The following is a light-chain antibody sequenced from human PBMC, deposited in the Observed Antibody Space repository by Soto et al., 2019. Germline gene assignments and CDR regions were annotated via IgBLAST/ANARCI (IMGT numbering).Light chain of an antibody. CDR1: QSVSSSY. V-gene: IGKV3-20*01. Sequence: EIVLTQSPGTLSLSPGERATLSCRASQSVSSSYLAWYQQKPGQAPRLLIYRTSNRATGIPDRFSGSGSGTDFTLTISRLEPEDFAVYWCQRYGSSPLITFGQGTRL. CDR3: QRYGSSPLIT. J-gene: IGKJ5*01. CDR2: RTS.